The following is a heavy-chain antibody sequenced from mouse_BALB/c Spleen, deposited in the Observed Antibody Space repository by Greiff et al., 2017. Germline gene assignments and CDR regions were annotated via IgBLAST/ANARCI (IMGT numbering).Heavy chain of an antibody. CDR1: GFTFSSYA. D-gene: IGHD1-1*01. Sequence: EVHLVESGGGLVKPGGSLKLSCAASGFTFSSYAMSWVRQTPEKRLEWVASISSGGSTYYPDSVKGRFTISRDNARNILYLQMSSLRSEDTAMYYCARVYGSSYFDYWGQGTTLTVSS. CDR3: ARVYGSSYFDY. J-gene: IGHJ2*01. V-gene: IGHV5-6-5*01. CDR2: ISSGGST.